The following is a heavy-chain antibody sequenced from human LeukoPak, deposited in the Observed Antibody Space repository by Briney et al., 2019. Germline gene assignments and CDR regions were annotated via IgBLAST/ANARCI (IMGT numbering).Heavy chain of an antibody. D-gene: IGHD6-25*01. J-gene: IGHJ4*02. CDR2: ISSSSSHI. CDR3: VRGGAGATIDDYFDY. CDR1: GFTFSSYS. V-gene: IGHV3-21*01. Sequence: GGSLRLSCAASGFTFSSYSINWVRQAPGRGLEWVSSISSSSSHIYYADSVKGRFTISRDNAKSSLYLQMNSLGVEDTAVYYCVRGGAGATIDDYFDYWGQGTLVTVSS.